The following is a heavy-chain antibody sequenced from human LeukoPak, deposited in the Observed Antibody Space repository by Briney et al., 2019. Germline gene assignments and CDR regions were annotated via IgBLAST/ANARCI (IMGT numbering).Heavy chain of an antibody. V-gene: IGHV3-23*01. CDR2: ISGSGGST. CDR1: GFTFSSYA. Sequence: GGSLRLSCAASGFTFSSYAMSWVRQAPGKGLEWVSAISGSGGSTYYADSVKGRFTISRDNSKNTLYLQMNSRRAEDTAVYYCAKGYSSSPPRRSYMDVWGKGTTVTVSS. CDR3: AKGYSSSPPRRSYMDV. J-gene: IGHJ6*03. D-gene: IGHD6-6*01.